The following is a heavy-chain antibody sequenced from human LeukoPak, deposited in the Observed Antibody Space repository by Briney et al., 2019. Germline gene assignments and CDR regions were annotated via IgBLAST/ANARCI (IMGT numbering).Heavy chain of an antibody. V-gene: IGHV3-7*05. CDR1: GFNFRSYW. J-gene: IGHJ3*02. CDR3: VRDGMGGIKAFDM. Sequence: GGSLKLSCVGSGFNFRSYWMSWVRQAPGKGLEWVANIKPDGSQKYFVDSVRGRFAISRDNAKNSVYLQMTSLRAEDTALYYCVRDGMGGIKAFDMWGQGTVVTVSS. D-gene: IGHD3-10*01. CDR2: IKPDGSQK.